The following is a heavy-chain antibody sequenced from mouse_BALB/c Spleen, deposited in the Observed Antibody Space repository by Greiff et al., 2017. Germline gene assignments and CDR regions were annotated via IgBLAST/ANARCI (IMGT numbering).Heavy chain of an antibody. J-gene: IGHJ3*01. CDR1: GFTFSSYA. CDR2: ISSGGSYT. CDR3: ARGGLAY. Sequence: EVKLMESGGGLVKPGGSLKLSCAASGFTFSSYAMSWVRQSPEKRLEWVAEISSGGSYTYYPDTVTGRFTISRDNAKNTLYLEMSSLRSEDTAMYYCARGGLAYWGQGTLVTVSA. V-gene: IGHV5-9-4*01.